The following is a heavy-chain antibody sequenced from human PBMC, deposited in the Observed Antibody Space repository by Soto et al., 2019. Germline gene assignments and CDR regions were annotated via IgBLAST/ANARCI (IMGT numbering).Heavy chain of an antibody. CDR2: IYWAADK. J-gene: IGHJ4*02. V-gene: IGHV2-5*02. D-gene: IGHD3-22*01. Sequence: QITLNESGPTVVKPAETLTLTCTFTGFSRTTSGVGVCWIRQSPGQAPEWLALIYWAADKRYSASLKSRLTITKDTSKNLVVLTVASAVAAEQATYSCADTFLRKIFGFITTTTIYFGLWGEGTPV. CDR3: ADTFLRKIFGFITTTTIYFGL. CDR1: GFSRTTSGVG.